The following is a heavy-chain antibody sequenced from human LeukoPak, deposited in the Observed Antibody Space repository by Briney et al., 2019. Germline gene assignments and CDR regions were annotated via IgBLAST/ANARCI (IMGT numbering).Heavy chain of an antibody. Sequence: SETLSLTCTISGGSISSSRYYWGWIRQPPGKGLEWIGSIYYTGSTNYNPSLKSRVTISIDTSKNQFSLELSSVTATDTAIYYCARQGGGGRAFDIWGQGTMVTVSS. D-gene: IGHD1-26*01. CDR3: ARQGGGGRAFDI. CDR1: GGSISSSRYY. V-gene: IGHV4-39*01. CDR2: IYYTGST. J-gene: IGHJ3*02.